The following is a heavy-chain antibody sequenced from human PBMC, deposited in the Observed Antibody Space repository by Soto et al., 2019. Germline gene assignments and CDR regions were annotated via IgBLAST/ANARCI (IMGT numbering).Heavy chain of an antibody. CDR3: ASWLKGPDIGNYYYGMDV. D-gene: IGHD2-15*01. Sequence: QVQLVQSGAEVKKPGSSVKVSCKASGGAFIDYAFSWVRQAPGQGLEWLGGIMPIFRAPDYAQKFQGRVTITADEFTRTAYMEMNSLRSEDTAVYYCASWLKGPDIGNYYYGMDVWGQGTTVTVS. V-gene: IGHV1-69*12. J-gene: IGHJ6*02. CDR2: IMPIFRAP. CDR1: GGAFIDYA.